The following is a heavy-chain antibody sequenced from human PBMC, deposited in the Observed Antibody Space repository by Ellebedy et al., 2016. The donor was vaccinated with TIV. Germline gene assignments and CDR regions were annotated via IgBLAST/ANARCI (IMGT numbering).Heavy chain of an antibody. V-gene: IGHV4-38-2*02. CDR1: GYSISSSYY. Sequence: SETLSLTXTVSGYSISSSYYWGWIRQPPGKGLEWIGSIYHSGSTYYNPSLKSRVAISVDTPKNQVFLTLSSVTAAETAVYFCARQRGGDALVTWGQGTLVTVSS. CDR3: ARQRGGDALVT. J-gene: IGHJ3*02. CDR2: IYHSGST. D-gene: IGHD6-25*01.